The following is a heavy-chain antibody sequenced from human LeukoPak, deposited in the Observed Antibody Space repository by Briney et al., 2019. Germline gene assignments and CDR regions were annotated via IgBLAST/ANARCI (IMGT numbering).Heavy chain of an antibody. D-gene: IGHD3-16*02. J-gene: IGHJ6*03. CDR3: ARSLVARYYYYMDV. V-gene: IGHV4-34*01. CDR2: INHSGST. CDR1: GGSFSGYY. Sequence: PSETLSLTCAVYGGSFSGYYWSWIRQPPGKGLEWIGEINHSGSTNYNPSLKSRVTISVDTSKNQFSLKLSSVTAADTAVYYCARSLVARYYYYMDVWGKGTTVTISS.